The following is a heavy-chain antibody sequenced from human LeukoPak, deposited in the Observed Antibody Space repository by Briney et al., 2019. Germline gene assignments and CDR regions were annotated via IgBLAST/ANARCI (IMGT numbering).Heavy chain of an antibody. D-gene: IGHD3-10*01. CDR3: ARSPGEVVNPEYAFDI. Sequence: GGSLRFSCAASGFTFSSYAMHWVRQAPGKGLEYVSAISSNGGSTYYANPVKGRFTISRDNSKNTLYLQMGSLRAEDMAVYYCARSPGEVVNPEYAFDIWGQGTMVAVSS. V-gene: IGHV3-64*01. CDR1: GFTFSSYA. J-gene: IGHJ3*02. CDR2: ISSNGGST.